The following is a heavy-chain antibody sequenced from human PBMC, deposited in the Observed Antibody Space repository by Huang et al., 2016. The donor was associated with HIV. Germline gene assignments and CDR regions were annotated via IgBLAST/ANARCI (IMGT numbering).Heavy chain of an antibody. D-gene: IGHD3-3*02. V-gene: IGHV5-51*03. Sequence: EVQLVQSGAEVKKPGESLKISCKGSGYSFISYPDDSYTRFSPSFEGRVTISVDKSIATAYLHWSSLKASDTAMYYCARYISGDDHHFDFWGQGTLVTVSS. CDR3: ARYISGDDHHFDF. CDR1: GYSFISY. CDR2: PDDSYT. J-gene: IGHJ4*02.